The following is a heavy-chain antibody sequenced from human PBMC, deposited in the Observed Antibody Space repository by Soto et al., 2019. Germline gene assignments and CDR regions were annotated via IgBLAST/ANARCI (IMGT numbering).Heavy chain of an antibody. V-gene: IGHV1-69*13. Sequence: SVKVSCKASGGTFSSYAISWVRQAPGQGLEWMGGIIPIFGTANYAQKFQGRVTITADESTSTAYMELSSLRSEDTAVYYCAREAEWLELRLGYFDYWGQGTLVTVSS. CDR1: GGTFSSYA. CDR2: IIPIFGTA. CDR3: AREAEWLELRLGYFDY. D-gene: IGHD1-26*01. J-gene: IGHJ4*02.